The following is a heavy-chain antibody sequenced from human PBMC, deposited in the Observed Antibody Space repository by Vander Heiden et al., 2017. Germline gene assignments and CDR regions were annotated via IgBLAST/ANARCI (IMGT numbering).Heavy chain of an antibody. CDR1: GISFSSYA. CDR3: ATIDSGYFDY. Sequence: EVQLLESGGGLVQPGGSLRLSCAASGISFSSYALGWVRQAPGKGLEWVSAISGAGGRTYYAVSVKGRFTVSRDTSKNTLYLQMNSLRAEDTAVYYCATIDSGYFDYWGQGTLVTVSS. V-gene: IGHV3-23*01. CDR2: ISGAGGRT. D-gene: IGHD3-22*01. J-gene: IGHJ4*02.